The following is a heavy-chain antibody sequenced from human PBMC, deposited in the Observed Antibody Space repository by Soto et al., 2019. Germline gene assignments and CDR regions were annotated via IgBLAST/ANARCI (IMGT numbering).Heavy chain of an antibody. CDR1: GFTFSSYS. D-gene: IGHD2-15*01. CDR2: ISSSSSYI. Sequence: PGGSLRLSCAASGFTFSSYSMNWVRQAPGKGLEWVSSISSSSSYIYYADSVKGRFTISRDNAKNSLYLQMNSLRAEDTAVYYCARDRKDIVVVVAATQDYYMDVWGKGTTVTAP. V-gene: IGHV3-21*01. J-gene: IGHJ6*03. CDR3: ARDRKDIVVVVAATQDYYMDV.